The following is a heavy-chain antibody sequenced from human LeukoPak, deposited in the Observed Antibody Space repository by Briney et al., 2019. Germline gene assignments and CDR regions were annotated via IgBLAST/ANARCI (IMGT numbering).Heavy chain of an antibody. Sequence: PGGSLRLSCTAPGFTVSNNYMSWVRHAPGKGLEWVSVIYSGGSTYHADSVKGRFVISRDNSKNTLNLQMNSLRVEDSAVYYCARDRYSYGYALDCWGQGTLVTVSS. D-gene: IGHD5-18*01. V-gene: IGHV3-66*02. CDR3: ARDRYSYGYALDC. CDR1: GFTVSNNY. J-gene: IGHJ4*02. CDR2: IYSGGST.